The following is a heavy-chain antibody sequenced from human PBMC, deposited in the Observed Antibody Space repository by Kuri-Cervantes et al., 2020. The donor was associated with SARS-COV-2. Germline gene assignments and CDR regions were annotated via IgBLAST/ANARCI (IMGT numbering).Heavy chain of an antibody. CDR1: GGTFTSYV. J-gene: IGHJ4*02. CDR2: IIPMSGTA. D-gene: IGHD3-22*01. V-gene: IGHV1-69*13. Sequence: SVKVSCKASGGTFTSYVITWVRQAPGQGLEWMGGIIPMSGTANYAQKFQGRVTITADESTNTAYMELSSLRFEDTAVYYCAMAGYYYDSSGPPADYWGQGTLVTVSS. CDR3: AMAGYYYDSSGPPADY.